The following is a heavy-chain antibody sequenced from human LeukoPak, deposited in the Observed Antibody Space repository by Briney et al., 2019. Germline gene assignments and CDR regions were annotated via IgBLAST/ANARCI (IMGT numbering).Heavy chain of an antibody. J-gene: IGHJ3*02. CDR1: GGSISSGGYS. Sequence: PSQTLSLICAVSGGSISSGGYSWSWIRQPPGKGLEWIGYIYHSGSTYYNPSLKSRVTISVDTSKNQFSLKLSSVTAADTAVYYCARPGERYFDWLRGDAFDIWGQGTMVTVSS. CDR2: IYHSGST. D-gene: IGHD3-9*01. V-gene: IGHV4-30-2*01. CDR3: ARPGERYFDWLRGDAFDI.